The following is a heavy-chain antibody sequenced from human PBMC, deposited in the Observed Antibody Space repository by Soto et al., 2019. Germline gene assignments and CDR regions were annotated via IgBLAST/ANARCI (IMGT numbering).Heavy chain of an antibody. J-gene: IGHJ4*02. Sequence: SVKVSCKASGGTFSSYAISWVRQAPGQGLEWMGGIIPIFGTANYAQKFQGRVTITADESTSTAYMELSSLRSEDTAVYYCASQRNYYDSSGQPPYFDYWGQGTLVTVSS. D-gene: IGHD3-22*01. CDR3: ASQRNYYDSSGQPPYFDY. V-gene: IGHV1-69*13. CDR2: IIPIFGTA. CDR1: GGTFSSYA.